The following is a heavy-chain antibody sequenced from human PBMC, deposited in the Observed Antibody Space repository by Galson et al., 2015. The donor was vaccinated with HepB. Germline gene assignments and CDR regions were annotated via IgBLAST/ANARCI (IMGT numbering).Heavy chain of an antibody. CDR3: ARDSSTMTTVTTYIFDY. CDR2: ISYAGSNK. Sequence: SLRLSCAASGFTFSSYAMHWVRQASGKGLEWVAVISYAGSNKYYADSVKGRFTISRDNSKNTLYLQMNSLRAEDTAVYYCARDSSTMTTVTTYIFDYWGPGTLVTGAS. V-gene: IGHV3-30-3*01. CDR1: GFTFSSYA. D-gene: IGHD4-17*01. J-gene: IGHJ4*02.